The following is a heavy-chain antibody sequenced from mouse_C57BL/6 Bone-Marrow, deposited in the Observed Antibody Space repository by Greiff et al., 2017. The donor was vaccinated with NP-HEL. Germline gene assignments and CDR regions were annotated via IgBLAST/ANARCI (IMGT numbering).Heavy chain of an antibody. J-gene: IGHJ4*01. D-gene: IGHD2-5*01. CDR3: ARSKIYYSNFYAMDD. V-gene: IGHV1-50*01. CDR2: IDPSDSYT. Sequence: VQLQQPGAELVKPGASVKLSCKASGYTFTSYWMQWVKQRPGQGLEWIGEIDPSDSYTNYNQKFKGKATLTVDTSSSTAYMQLSSLTSEDSAVYDGARSKIYYSNFYAMDDWGQGTSVTVSS. CDR1: GYTFTSYW.